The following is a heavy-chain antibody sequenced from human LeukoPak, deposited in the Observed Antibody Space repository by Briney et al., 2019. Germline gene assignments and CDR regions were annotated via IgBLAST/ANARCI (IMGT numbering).Heavy chain of an antibody. CDR3: ARIPILVGATNGQNPSPES. Sequence: ASVKASCKASGYTFTGFYMHWVRQAPGQGLEWMGRINPNSGGTNYAQKFQGRVTMTRDTSISTAYMELSRLRSDDTAVYYCARIPILVGATNGQNPSPESWGQGTLVTVSS. V-gene: IGHV1-2*06. CDR2: INPNSGGT. CDR1: GYTFTGFY. D-gene: IGHD1-26*01. J-gene: IGHJ5*02.